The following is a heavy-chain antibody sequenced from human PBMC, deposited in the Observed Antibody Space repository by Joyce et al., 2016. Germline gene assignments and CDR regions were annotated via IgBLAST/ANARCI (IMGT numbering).Heavy chain of an antibody. CDR3: VTGLCIGTACHWDDAFDV. V-gene: IGHV3-15*01. J-gene: IGHJ3*01. Sequence: EVQLVESGGGLVKPGGSLRLSCAASGFSFRNAWVTWVRQAPGKVLAWFGSVKSKSQGGTTDYAAPVKGRFTISRDDSRHTAYLQMNSLKSEDTGVYFCVTGLCIGTACHWDDAFDVWGQGTMVTVSS. D-gene: IGHD2-2*01. CDR2: VKSKSQGGTT. CDR1: GFSFRNAW.